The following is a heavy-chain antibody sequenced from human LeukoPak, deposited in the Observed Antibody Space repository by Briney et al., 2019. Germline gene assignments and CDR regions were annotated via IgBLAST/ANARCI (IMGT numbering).Heavy chain of an antibody. J-gene: IGHJ4*02. CDR1: GGSFSGYY. Sequence: SETLSLTCAVYGGSFSGYYWSWIRQPPGKGLEWIGEINHSGSTNYNPSLKSRVTISVDTSKNQFSLKLSSVTAADTAVYYCARAGDSHFDYWGQGTLVTVSS. D-gene: IGHD1-26*01. CDR2: INHSGST. V-gene: IGHV4-34*01. CDR3: ARAGDSHFDY.